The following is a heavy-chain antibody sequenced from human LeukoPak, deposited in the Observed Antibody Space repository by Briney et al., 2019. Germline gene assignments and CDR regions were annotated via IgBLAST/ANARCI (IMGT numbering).Heavy chain of an antibody. V-gene: IGHV3-23*01. J-gene: IGHJ4*02. CDR1: GFTFSMYA. CDR2: ISDNT. CDR3: STSPSFGSSWYQFNY. D-gene: IGHD6-13*01. Sequence: PGGSLRLSCAVSGFTFSMYAMAWVRQAPGKGLEWVSGISDNTYYADSVRGRFTISRDNSKNTLYLQMNSLRAEDTAVYYCSTSPSFGSSWYQFNYWGQGALVIVSS.